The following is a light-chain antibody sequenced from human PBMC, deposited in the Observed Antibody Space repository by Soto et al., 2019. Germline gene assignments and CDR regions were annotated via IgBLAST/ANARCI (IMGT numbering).Light chain of an antibody. V-gene: IGKV3-11*01. CDR1: QSVSGY. CDR2: DAS. CDR3: QQRSNLVT. Sequence: EIVLTQSPATLSLSPGERATLSCRASQSVSGYLAWYQQKAGQAPRLLIYDASNRATGIPARFSGSGYGTDFNLSISSLEPEDFAVYYCQQRSNLVTFGGGTKVEIK. J-gene: IGKJ4*01.